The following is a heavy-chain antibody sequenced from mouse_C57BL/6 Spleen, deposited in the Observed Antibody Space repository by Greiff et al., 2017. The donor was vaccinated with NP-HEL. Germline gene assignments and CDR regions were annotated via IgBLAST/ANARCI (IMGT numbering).Heavy chain of an antibody. CDR1: GYTFTSYW. CDR2: IYPGSGST. CDR3: ARRYYGSRYWYFDV. Sequence: VQLQQSGAELVKPGASVKMSCKASGYTFTSYWITWVKQRPGQGLEWIGDIYPGSGSTNYNEKFKSKATLTVDTSSSTAYMQLSSLTSEDSAVYYCARRYYGSRYWYFDVWGTGTTVTVSS. V-gene: IGHV1-55*01. D-gene: IGHD1-1*01. J-gene: IGHJ1*03.